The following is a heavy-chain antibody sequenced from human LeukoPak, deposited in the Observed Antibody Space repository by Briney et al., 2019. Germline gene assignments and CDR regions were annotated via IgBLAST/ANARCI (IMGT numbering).Heavy chain of an antibody. Sequence: GGSLLLSCAASGFPFSSYSMNWVRQAPGKGLEWVSSISSSSSYIYYADSVKGRFTISRDNAKNSLYLQMNSLRAEDTAVYYCARTGTTSWGMDVGGQGTTVTVS. CDR1: GFPFSSYS. D-gene: IGHD1-7*01. J-gene: IGHJ6*02. CDR2: ISSSSSYI. CDR3: ARTGTTSWGMDV. V-gene: IGHV3-21*01.